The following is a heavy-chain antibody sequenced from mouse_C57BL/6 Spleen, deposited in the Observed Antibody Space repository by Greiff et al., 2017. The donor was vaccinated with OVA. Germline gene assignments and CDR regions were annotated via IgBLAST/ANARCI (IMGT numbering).Heavy chain of an antibody. CDR1: GYAFSSSW. CDR2: IYPGDGDT. J-gene: IGHJ3*01. CDR3: ARYEDGYPWFAY. D-gene: IGHD2-3*01. V-gene: IGHV1-82*01. Sequence: QVQLQQSGPELVKPGASVKISCKASGYAFSSSWMNWVKQRPGKGLEWIGRIYPGDGDTNYNGKFKGKATLTADKSSSTAYRQLSSLTSEDSAVYFCARYEDGYPWFAYWGQGTLVTVSA.